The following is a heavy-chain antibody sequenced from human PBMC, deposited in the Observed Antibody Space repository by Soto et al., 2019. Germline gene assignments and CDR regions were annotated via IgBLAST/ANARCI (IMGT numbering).Heavy chain of an antibody. V-gene: IGHV3-7*01. CDR2: IKQDGSEK. D-gene: IGHD2-21*01. J-gene: IGHJ3*02. CDR1: GFTFSSYW. CDR3: ARGIPRTPEHIVVVIAPDAFDI. Sequence: GGSLRLSCAASGFTFSSYWMSWVRQAPGKGLEWVANIKQDGSEKYYVDSVKGRFTISRDNAKNSLYLQMNSLRAEETAVYYCARGIPRTPEHIVVVIAPDAFDIWGQGTMVTVSS.